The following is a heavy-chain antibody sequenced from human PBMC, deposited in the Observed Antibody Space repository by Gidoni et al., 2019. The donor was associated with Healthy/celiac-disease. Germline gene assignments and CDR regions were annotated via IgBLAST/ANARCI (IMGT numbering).Heavy chain of an antibody. V-gene: IGHV1-69*14. CDR1: GGTFSSYA. CDR2: IIPIFGTA. J-gene: IGHJ3*02. D-gene: IGHD1-1*01. CDR3: AQRAPLGADDI. Sequence: HLVQSGAELKKPGSSVKVSCRASGGTFSSYAISWVRQAPGQGLEWMGGIIPIFGTANYAQKFQGRVTITADKSTSTAYMELSSLRSEDTAVYYCAQRAPLGADDIWGQGTMVTVSS.